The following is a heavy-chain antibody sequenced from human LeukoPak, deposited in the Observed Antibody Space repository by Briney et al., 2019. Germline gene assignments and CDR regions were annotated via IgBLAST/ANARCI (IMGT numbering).Heavy chain of an antibody. CDR3: ARYNERVLNAFDI. V-gene: IGHV3-21*01. CDR1: GFTFGSYS. J-gene: IGHJ3*02. D-gene: IGHD2-15*01. CDR2: ISSSSYI. Sequence: GGSLRLSCAASGFTFGSYSMNWVRQAPGKGLEWVSSISSSSYIYYADSVKGRFTISRDNAKNSLYLQMNSLRAEDTAVYYCARYNERVLNAFDIWGQGTMVTVSS.